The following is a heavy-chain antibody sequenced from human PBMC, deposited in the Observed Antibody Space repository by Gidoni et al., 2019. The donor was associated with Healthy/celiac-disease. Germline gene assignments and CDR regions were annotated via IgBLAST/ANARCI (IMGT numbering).Heavy chain of an antibody. V-gene: IGHV4-34*01. D-gene: IGHD3-3*01. CDR1: GGSFSGYY. CDR2: INHSGST. Sequence: QVQLQQWGAGLLKPSETLSLTCAVYGGSFSGYYWRWIRQPPGQGLEWIGEINHSGSTNYNPSLKSRVTISVDTSKNQFSLKLSSVTAADTAVYYCARGPPYYDFWRDYYYYYMDVWGKGTTVTVSS. CDR3: ARGPPYYDFWRDYYYYYMDV. J-gene: IGHJ6*03.